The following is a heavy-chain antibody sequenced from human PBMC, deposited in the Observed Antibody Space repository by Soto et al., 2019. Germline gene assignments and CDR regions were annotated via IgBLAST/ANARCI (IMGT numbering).Heavy chain of an antibody. Sequence: GSLCLSSTVCGVSFSRYWRHWVRQAPGKGLVWVSRINRDANDIIYADSVKGRFTASRDNAKNMVFLQMNSLRVEDTAVYYCARDDPHNWFDSWGQGTLVTVSS. V-gene: IGHV3-74*01. CDR3: ARDDPHNWFDS. CDR1: GVSFSRYW. CDR2: INRDANDI. J-gene: IGHJ5*01.